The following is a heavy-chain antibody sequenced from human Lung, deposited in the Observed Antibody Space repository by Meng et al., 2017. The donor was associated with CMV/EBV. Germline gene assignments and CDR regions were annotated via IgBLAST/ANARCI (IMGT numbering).Heavy chain of an antibody. CDR2: MYSGGST. V-gene: IGHV3-66*02. CDR1: GLTVNNNF. Sequence: GGSLRLXCAASGLTVNNNFLTWVRQAPGKGLEWVSVMYSGGSTYYTDSVKGRFTLSRDKSKNTLYLQMNRLRVEDTGVYYCVKDMYWDQSYHVMDGGGQGXTVTVSS. D-gene: IGHD2-8*02. CDR3: VKDMYWDQSYHVMDG. J-gene: IGHJ6*02.